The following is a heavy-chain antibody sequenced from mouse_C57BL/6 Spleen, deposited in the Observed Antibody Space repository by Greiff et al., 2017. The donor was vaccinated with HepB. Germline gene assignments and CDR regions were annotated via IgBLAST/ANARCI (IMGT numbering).Heavy chain of an antibody. J-gene: IGHJ3*01. CDR1: GYAFSSSW. CDR2: IYPGDGDT. CDR3: ARGANFSFAY. Sequence: QVQLQQSGPELVKPGASVKISCKASGYAFSSSWMNWVKQRPGKGLEWIGRIYPGDGDTNYNGKFKGKATLTADKSSSTAYMQLSSLTSEDSAVYFCARGANFSFAYWGQGTLVTVSA. D-gene: IGHD4-1*01. V-gene: IGHV1-82*01.